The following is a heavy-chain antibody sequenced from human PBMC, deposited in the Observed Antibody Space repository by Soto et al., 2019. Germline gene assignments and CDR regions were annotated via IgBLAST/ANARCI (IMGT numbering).Heavy chain of an antibody. D-gene: IGHD2-8*02. J-gene: IGHJ4*02. CDR2: INLSGST. CDR3: ARDKITGLFDY. Sequence: ASETLSLTCAVYGGSFSGYYWTWIRQPPGTGLEWIGEINLSGSTNYNPSLKSRVTISVDTSKNQFSLKLTSVTAADTAVYYCARDKITGLFDYWGQGTLVTV. V-gene: IGHV4-34*01. CDR1: GGSFSGYY.